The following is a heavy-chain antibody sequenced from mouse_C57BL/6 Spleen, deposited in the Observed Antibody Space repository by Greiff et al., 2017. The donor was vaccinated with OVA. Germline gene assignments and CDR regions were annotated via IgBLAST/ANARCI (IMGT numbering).Heavy chain of an antibody. CDR3: TTGLPVSYAMDY. D-gene: IGHD2-2*01. Sequence: VHVKQSGAELVRPGASVKLSCTASGFNIKDYYMHWVKQRPEQGLEWIGRIDPEDGDTEYAPKFQGKATMTADTSSNTAYLQLSSLTSEDTAVYYCTTGLPVSYAMDYWGQGTSVTVSS. CDR1: GFNIKDYY. V-gene: IGHV14-1*01. CDR2: IDPEDGDT. J-gene: IGHJ4*01.